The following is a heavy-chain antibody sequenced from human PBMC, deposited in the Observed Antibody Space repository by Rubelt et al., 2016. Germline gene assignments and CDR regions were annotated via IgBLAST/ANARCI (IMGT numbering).Heavy chain of an antibody. Sequence: SGSTNYNPSLKSRVTISVDTSKNQFSLKLRSVTAADTAVYYCARRGRGGYCSSTSCYALRGAFDIWGQGTMVTVSS. J-gene: IGHJ3*02. D-gene: IGHD2-2*01. CDR3: ARRGRGGYCSSTSCYALRGAFDI. V-gene: IGHV4-59*12. CDR2: SGST.